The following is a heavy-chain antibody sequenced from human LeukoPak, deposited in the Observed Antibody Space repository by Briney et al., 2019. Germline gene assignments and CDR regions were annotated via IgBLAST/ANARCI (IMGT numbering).Heavy chain of an antibody. D-gene: IGHD2-15*01. CDR3: ARPTPYCSGGSCYFDY. CDR2: IYQSGRT. J-gene: IGHJ4*02. V-gene: IGHV4-38-2*01. Sequence: SETLSLTCGVSGYSISSGYYWGWIRQPPGKGLEWFGSIYQSGRTYYNPSLKSRVTIYVDTSKNQFSLKLSSVTAADTAVYYCARPTPYCSGGSCYFDYWGQGTLVTVSS. CDR1: GYSISSGYY.